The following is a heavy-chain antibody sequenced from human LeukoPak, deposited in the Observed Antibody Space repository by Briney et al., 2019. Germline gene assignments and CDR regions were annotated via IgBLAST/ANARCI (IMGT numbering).Heavy chain of an antibody. J-gene: IGHJ4*02. CDR1: GFTFSNAW. CDR2: IRSKAYGGTT. Sequence: GGSLRLSCAASGFTFSNAWMSWVRQAPGKGLEWVGFIRSKAYGGTTEYAASVKGRFTISRDDSKSIAYLQMNSLKTEDTAVYYCTRVLRYFDWLSHYWGQGTLVTVSS. CDR3: TRVLRYFDWLSHY. D-gene: IGHD3-9*01. V-gene: IGHV3-49*04.